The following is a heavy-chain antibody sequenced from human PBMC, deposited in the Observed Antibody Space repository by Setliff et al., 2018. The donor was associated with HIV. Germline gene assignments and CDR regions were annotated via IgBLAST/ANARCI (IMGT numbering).Heavy chain of an antibody. V-gene: IGHV4-61*09. CDR1: GGSISSGTYF. D-gene: IGHD6-19*01. CDR2: IHTSGNA. J-gene: IGHJ4*02. CDR3: ARSLLPSITVAGTIGY. Sequence: TLSLTCTVSGGSISSGTYFWSWIRQPAGKGLEWIGHIHTSGNANYNPSLNSRVTISVGTSKNHFSLKLSSVTAADTAVYYCARSLLPSITVAGTIGYWGRGSLVTVSS.